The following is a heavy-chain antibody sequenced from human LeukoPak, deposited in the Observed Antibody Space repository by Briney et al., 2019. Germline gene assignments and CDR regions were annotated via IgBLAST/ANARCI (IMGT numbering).Heavy chain of an antibody. Sequence: GGALRLSCAASGFTFSDYYMSWIRQAPGKGLEWVSYISSSGSTIYYADSVKGRFTISRDNAKNSLYLQMNSLRAEDTAVYYCARARYYGSGSYDYWGQGTLVTVSS. V-gene: IGHV3-11*01. CDR1: GFTFSDYY. CDR2: ISSSGSTI. D-gene: IGHD3-10*01. CDR3: ARARYYGSGSYDY. J-gene: IGHJ4*02.